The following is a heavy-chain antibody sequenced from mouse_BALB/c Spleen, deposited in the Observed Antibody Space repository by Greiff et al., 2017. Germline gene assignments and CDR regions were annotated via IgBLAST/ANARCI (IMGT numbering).Heavy chain of an antibody. CDR3: TRDEGRYFDV. J-gene: IGHJ1*01. CDR2: ISSGGSYT. CDR1: GFTFSSYT. D-gene: IGHD3-3*01. V-gene: IGHV5-6-4*01. Sequence: EVKLVESGGGLVKPGGSLKLSCAASGFTFSSYTMSWVRQTPEKRLEWVATISSGGSYTYYPDSVKGRFTISRDNAKNTLYLQMSSLKSEDTAMYYCTRDEGRYFDVWGAGTTVTVSS.